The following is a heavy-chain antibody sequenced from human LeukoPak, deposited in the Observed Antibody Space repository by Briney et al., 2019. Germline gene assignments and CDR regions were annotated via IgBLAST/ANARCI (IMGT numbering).Heavy chain of an antibody. CDR1: GFTFSSYA. J-gene: IGHJ4*02. D-gene: IGHD6-13*01. CDR2: ISYDGSNK. Sequence: GGSLRLSSAASGFTFSSYAMHWVRQAPGKGLEWVAVISYDGSNKYSADSLNGRFTISRDNSKNTLYLQMNSLRAEDTAVYYCAREKIAAAGTGDYCGQGTLVTVSS. V-gene: IGHV3-30*04. CDR3: AREKIAAAGTGDY.